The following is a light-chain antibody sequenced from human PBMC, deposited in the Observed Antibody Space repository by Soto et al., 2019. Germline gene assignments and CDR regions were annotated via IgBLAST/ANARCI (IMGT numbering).Light chain of an antibody. Sequence: QSALTQPASVSGSPGQSITISCTGTSSDVGSYNLVTWYQQHPGKAPKLMIYEDTKRPSGVSNRFSGSKSGNTASLTISGLQAEDEGDYYCCSYAGSSAYVFGTGTKLTVL. CDR1: SSDVGSYNL. CDR2: EDT. V-gene: IGLV2-23*01. J-gene: IGLJ1*01. CDR3: CSYAGSSAYV.